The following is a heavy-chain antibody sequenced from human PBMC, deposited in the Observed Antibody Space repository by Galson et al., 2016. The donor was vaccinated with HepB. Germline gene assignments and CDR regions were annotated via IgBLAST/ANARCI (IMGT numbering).Heavy chain of an antibody. V-gene: IGHV4-30-2*01. CDR1: GGSISRGRYS. J-gene: IGHJ5*02. Sequence: TLSLTCDVSGGSISRGRYSWSWIRQPPGKGLEWIGYIYQTGSTYYNPSLKSRVAILVDRSKNQFSLTLTNVTAADTAVYYCARGNWNPDVGAVHYFDPWGQGALVTVSS. CDR3: ARGNWNPDVGAVHYFDP. CDR2: IYQTGST. D-gene: IGHD1-1*01.